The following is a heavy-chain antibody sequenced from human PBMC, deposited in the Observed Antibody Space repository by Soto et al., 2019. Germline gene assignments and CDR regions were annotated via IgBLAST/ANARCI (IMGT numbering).Heavy chain of an antibody. V-gene: IGHV3-15*05. CDR3: STVFPFSGSVFDY. Sequence: SGGSLRLSCAASGFSFRTTWMAWVRQAPGKGLEWVGRIKSKSAGETTDYADPVKGRFTISRDDSKDTLYLHMDSLETGDTAVYYCSTVFPFSGSVFDYWGQGTLVTVS. J-gene: IGHJ4*02. CDR2: IKSKSAGETT. D-gene: IGHD1-26*01. CDR1: GFSFRTTW.